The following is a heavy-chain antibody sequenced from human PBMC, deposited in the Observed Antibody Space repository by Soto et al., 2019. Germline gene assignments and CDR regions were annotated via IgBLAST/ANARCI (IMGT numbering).Heavy chain of an antibody. V-gene: IGHV1-69*01. D-gene: IGHD3-3*01. CDR1: GGTFSSYA. CDR2: IIPIFGTA. Sequence: QVQLVQSGAEVKKPGSSVKVSCKASGGTFSSYAISWVRQAPGQGLEWMGGIIPIFGTANYAQKFQGRVTSTADESTSKVYMELSSLRSEDTAVYYCASRLYYDFWSGYYGFDYWGQGTLVPVSS. CDR3: ASRLYYDFWSGYYGFDY. J-gene: IGHJ4*02.